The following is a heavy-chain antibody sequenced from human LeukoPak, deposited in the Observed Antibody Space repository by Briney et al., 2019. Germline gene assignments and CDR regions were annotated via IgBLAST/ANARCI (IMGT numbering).Heavy chain of an antibody. CDR3: ATPYCGTISCLDVFDV. V-gene: IGHV4-31*03. D-gene: IGHD2-21*01. J-gene: IGHJ3*01. CDR1: GVSISSDKYY. CDR2: MYYSGST. Sequence: SETLSLTCTVSGVSISSDKYYWRWIRQRPGKGLEWIGYMYYSGSTSYNPSLKSRASISIDGPKNQFSLRLTSVTAADTAVYYCATPYCGTISCLDVFDVWGQGTTVSVSS.